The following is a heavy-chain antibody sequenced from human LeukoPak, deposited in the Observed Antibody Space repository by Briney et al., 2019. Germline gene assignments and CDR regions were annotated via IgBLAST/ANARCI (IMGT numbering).Heavy chain of an antibody. J-gene: IGHJ3*01. Sequence: SETLSLTCTVSGGSIRNYYWSWIRQPPGKGLEWIGYIHYTGITNYNPSLKSRVTLSLDTSKNQFSLKVNSVTAADAAVYYCAAQHQLVNTFDFWGQGTMITVSS. CDR1: GGSIRNYY. CDR2: IHYTGIT. CDR3: AAQHQLVNTFDF. V-gene: IGHV4-59*01. D-gene: IGHD6-6*01.